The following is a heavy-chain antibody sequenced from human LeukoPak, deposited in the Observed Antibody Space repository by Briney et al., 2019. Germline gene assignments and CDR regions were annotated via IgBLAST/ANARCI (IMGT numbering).Heavy chain of an antibody. D-gene: IGHD6-13*01. CDR2: MNPNSGNT. V-gene: IGHV1-8*01. Sequence: ASVKVSCKASGYTFTSYDINWVRQATGQGLEWMGWMNPNSGNTGYAQKFQGRVTMTRNTSISTAYMELSSLRSEDTAVYYRARRYSSSWYKGGVDHWGQGTLVTVSS. CDR1: GYTFTSYD. CDR3: ARRYSSSWYKGGVDH. J-gene: IGHJ4*02.